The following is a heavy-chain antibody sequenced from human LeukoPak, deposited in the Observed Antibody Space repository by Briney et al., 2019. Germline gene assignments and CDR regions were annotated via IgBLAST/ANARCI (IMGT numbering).Heavy chain of an antibody. CDR3: ARVRLDLNVGMTMIEGNWFDP. J-gene: IGHJ5*02. Sequence: SVKVSCKASGGTFSSYAISWVRQAPGQGLEWMGGIIPIFGTANYAQKFQGRVTITADESTSTAYMELSSLRSEDPAVYYCARVRLDLNVGMTMIEGNWFDPWGQGTLVTVSS. CDR2: IIPIFGTA. CDR1: GGTFSSYA. V-gene: IGHV1-69*13. D-gene: IGHD3-22*01.